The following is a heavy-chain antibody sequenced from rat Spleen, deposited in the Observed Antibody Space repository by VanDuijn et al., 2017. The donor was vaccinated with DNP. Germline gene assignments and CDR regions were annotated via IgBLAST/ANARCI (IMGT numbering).Heavy chain of an antibody. CDR1: GFTFSDYN. V-gene: IGHV5S10*01. D-gene: IGHD1-10*01. CDR3: AKVITTPY. J-gene: IGHJ2*01. CDR2: IMYEESRT. Sequence: EVQLVESGGGLVQPGRSLKLSCAASGFTFSDYNMAWVRQAPKKGLEWVATIMYEESRTYYRDSVKGRFTISRDNANSTLYLQMDSLRSEDTATYYCAKVITTPYWGQGVMVTVSS.